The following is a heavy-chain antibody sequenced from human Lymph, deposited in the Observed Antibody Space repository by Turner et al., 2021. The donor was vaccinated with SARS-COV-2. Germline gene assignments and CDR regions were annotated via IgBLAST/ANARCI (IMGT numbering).Heavy chain of an antibody. Sequence: EVQLVEPGGGLVQPGRSLRLPCAAPGFTFDDYAMPWGRQAPGKGLVWVSGINWSGGSIAYADSVKGRFTISRDNPKNSLYLQMNSLRAEDTAFYYCAKDLAGTYYSSFDYWGQGTLVTVSS. V-gene: IGHV3-9*01. CDR1: GFTFDDYA. CDR3: AKDLAGTYYSSFDY. J-gene: IGHJ4*02. CDR2: INWSGGSI. D-gene: IGHD1-26*01.